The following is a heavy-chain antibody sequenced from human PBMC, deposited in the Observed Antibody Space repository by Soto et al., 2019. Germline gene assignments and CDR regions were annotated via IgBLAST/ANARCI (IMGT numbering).Heavy chain of an antibody. Sequence: GGSLRLSCTASGFTFGDYAMSWFRQAPGKGLEWVGFIRSKAYGGTTEYAASVKGRFTISRDDSKSIAYLQMNSLKTEDTAVYYCTRDPGDYYDFWSGYEAPFDYWGQGTLVTVSS. D-gene: IGHD3-3*01. V-gene: IGHV3-49*03. CDR1: GFTFGDYA. J-gene: IGHJ4*02. CDR3: TRDPGDYYDFWSGYEAPFDY. CDR2: IRSKAYGGTT.